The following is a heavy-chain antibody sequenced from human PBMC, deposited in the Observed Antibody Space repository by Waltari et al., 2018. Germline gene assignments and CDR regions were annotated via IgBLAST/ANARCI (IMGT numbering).Heavy chain of an antibody. CDR3: ARNRGWVSFYY. D-gene: IGHD6-19*01. Sequence: EVQLVESGGDLVQPGGSLRLSCAASGFTFGSFWMDWVRQTPGKVREWVDGIHPDGSATYDVGSVKGRFTISRDNAKNSLYLQMNSLTAEDTAVYYCARNRGWVSFYYWGQGALVTISA. CDR1: GFTFGSFW. CDR2: IHPDGSAT. J-gene: IGHJ4*02. V-gene: IGHV3-7*01.